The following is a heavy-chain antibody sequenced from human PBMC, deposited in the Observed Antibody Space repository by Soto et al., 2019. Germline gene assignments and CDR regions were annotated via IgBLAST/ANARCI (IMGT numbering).Heavy chain of an antibody. D-gene: IGHD5-18*01. CDR3: ARLAEQPADY. V-gene: IGHV5-51*01. J-gene: IGHJ4*02. CDR1: GYSFTTHW. CDR2: IYPGDSDT. Sequence: LGESLKISCKGFGYSFTTHWIGWVRQRPGKGLEWMGIIYPGDSDTRYSPSFRGQVTISADKSISTAYLQWSSLMASDTAMYYCARLAEQPADYWGQGTLVTVSS.